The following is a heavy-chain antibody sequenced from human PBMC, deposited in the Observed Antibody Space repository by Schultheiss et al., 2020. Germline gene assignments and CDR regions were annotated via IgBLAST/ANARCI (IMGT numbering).Heavy chain of an antibody. CDR2: IYTSGST. J-gene: IGHJ6*02. V-gene: IGHV4-4*07. D-gene: IGHD4-17*01. Sequence: SETLSLTCTVSGGSISSYYWSWIRQPAGKGLEWIGRIYTSGSTNYNPSLKSRVTMSVDRSKNQFSLKLSSVTAADTAVYYCARGTTVTTSRSGYYGMDVWGQGTTVTVSS. CDR1: GGSISSYY. CDR3: ARGTTVTTSRSGYYGMDV.